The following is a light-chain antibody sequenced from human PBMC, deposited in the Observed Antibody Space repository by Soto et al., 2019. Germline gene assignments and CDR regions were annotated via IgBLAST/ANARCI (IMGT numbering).Light chain of an antibody. CDR1: SSDVGSYNF. CDR3: CSYAVDNTFV. J-gene: IGLJ2*01. V-gene: IGLV2-23*02. Sequence: QSALTRPASVSESPGQSITISCTGSSSDVGSYNFVSWYQQYPGKAPKLMIYEVSKRPSGVSNRFSGSKSTNTASLTIAGLQAEDEADYYCCSYAVDNTFVFGGGTKLTVL. CDR2: EVS.